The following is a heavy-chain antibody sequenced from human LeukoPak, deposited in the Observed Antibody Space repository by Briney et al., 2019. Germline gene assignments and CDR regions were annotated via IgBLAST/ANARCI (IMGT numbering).Heavy chain of an antibody. Sequence: SGPTLVNPTQTLTLTCTFSGFSLSSGAGVGWIRQPPGKALEWLALIYWDDEKRYRPSLKSRLTITKDTSKNQVVLTMTNMDPVDTATYFCAHTSRHRYASGFHRGGIDYFDYWGQGTLVTVSS. CDR2: IYWDDEK. J-gene: IGHJ4*02. D-gene: IGHD6-19*01. CDR3: AHTSRHRYASGFHRGGIDYFDY. CDR1: GFSLSSGAG. V-gene: IGHV2-5*02.